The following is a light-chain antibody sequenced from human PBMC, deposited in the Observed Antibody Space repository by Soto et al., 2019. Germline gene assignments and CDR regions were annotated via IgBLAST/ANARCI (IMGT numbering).Light chain of an antibody. V-gene: IGKV1-5*01. Sequence: DIQMTPSPSTLSAFVGDRVTITCRASQSVNRWLGGYQQRPGKAPKLLIYAASTLQSGVPSRFSGSGSGTDFTLTISCLQSEDFATYYCQQYYSYHFTFGQGTRLET. CDR2: AAS. CDR1: QSVNRW. CDR3: QQYYSYHFT. J-gene: IGKJ5*01.